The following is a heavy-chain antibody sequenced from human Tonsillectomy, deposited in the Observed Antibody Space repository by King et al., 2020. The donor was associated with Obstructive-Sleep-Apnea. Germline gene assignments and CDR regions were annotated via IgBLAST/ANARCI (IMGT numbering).Heavy chain of an antibody. CDR3: ARDQRGDY. D-gene: IGHD6-25*01. Sequence: VQLVESGGGVVQPGRSLRLSCAASGFTFSSYAMHWVRQAPGKGLEGGAVISYDGSNKNYTDSVKGRFTISRDNSKNTLYLQMNSLRAEDTAVYYCARDQRGDYWGQGTLVTVSS. CDR1: GFTFSSYA. J-gene: IGHJ4*02. V-gene: IGHV3-30*04. CDR2: ISYDGSNK.